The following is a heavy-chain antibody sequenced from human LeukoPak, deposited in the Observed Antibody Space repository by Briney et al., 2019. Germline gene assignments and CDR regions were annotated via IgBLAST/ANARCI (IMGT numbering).Heavy chain of an antibody. D-gene: IGHD1-26*01. Sequence: GGSLRLSCAASGFTFSSYVMSWVRQAPGKGLEWVSGIVGSGGSTYYADSVKGRFTISRDNTKNTLYLQMSSLRVEDTAIYYCARAPSGGYDYWGQGTLVTVSS. CDR3: ARAPSGGYDY. CDR1: GFTFSSYV. CDR2: IVGSGGST. J-gene: IGHJ4*02. V-gene: IGHV3-23*01.